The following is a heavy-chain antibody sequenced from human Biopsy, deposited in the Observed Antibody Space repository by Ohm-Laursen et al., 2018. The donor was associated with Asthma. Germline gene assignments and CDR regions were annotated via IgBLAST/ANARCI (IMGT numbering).Heavy chain of an antibody. J-gene: IGHJ4*02. CDR2: IYSGGTS. Sequence: SLRLSCAAPGFAVSRDHMFWVRRAPGKGLEWVSVIYSGGTSHTADSVRGRFTISRDYSENTLYLQMHSLRAEDTAVYYCARGDSSNWSHYYFDYWGQGTLVTVSS. V-gene: IGHV3-53*01. CDR3: ARGDSSNWSHYYFDY. D-gene: IGHD3-22*01. CDR1: GFAVSRDH.